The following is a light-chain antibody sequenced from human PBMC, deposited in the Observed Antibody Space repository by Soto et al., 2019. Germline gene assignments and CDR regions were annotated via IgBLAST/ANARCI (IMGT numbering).Light chain of an antibody. CDR2: EVS. CDR1: SSDVGGYNY. CDR3: GSYTGSRSWV. J-gene: IGLJ3*02. V-gene: IGLV2-14*01. Sequence: QSVLTQPASVSGSPGQSIIISCTGTSSDVGGYNYVSWYQQHPGKAPKLMIYEVSNRPSGVSNRFSGSKSGNTASLTISGRQAEDEADYYCGSYTGSRSWVFGGGTKLTVL.